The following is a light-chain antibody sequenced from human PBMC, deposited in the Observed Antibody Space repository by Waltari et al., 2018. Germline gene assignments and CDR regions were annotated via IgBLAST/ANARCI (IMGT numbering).Light chain of an antibody. Sequence: EIVMTQSPATLSVSPGERATLSCRASQSVSSNLAWYQQKPGQPPRLLIEGASTRATGIPARFSGSGSGTEFTLTISSMQSEDFAVYYCQQYNNWPPEYTFGQGTKLEIK. J-gene: IGKJ2*01. V-gene: IGKV3-15*01. CDR1: QSVSSN. CDR3: QQYNNWPPEYT. CDR2: GAS.